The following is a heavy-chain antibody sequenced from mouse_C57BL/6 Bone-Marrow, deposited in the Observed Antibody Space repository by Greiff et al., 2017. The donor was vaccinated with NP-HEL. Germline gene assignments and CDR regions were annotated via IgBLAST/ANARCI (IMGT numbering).Heavy chain of an antibody. CDR3: TTKGITTGYYYAMDY. CDR1: GFNIKDDY. V-gene: IGHV14-4*01. D-gene: IGHD2-4*01. J-gene: IGHJ4*01. CDR2: IDPENGDT. Sequence: VQLQQSGAELVRPGASVKLSCTASGFNIKDDYMHWVKQRPEQGLEWIGWIDPENGDTEYASKFQGKATITADTASNTAYLQLSSLTSEDTAVYYWTTKGITTGYYYAMDYWGQGTSVTVSS.